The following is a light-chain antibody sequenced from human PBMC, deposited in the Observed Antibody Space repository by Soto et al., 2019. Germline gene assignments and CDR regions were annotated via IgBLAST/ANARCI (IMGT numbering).Light chain of an antibody. J-gene: IGKJ1*01. CDR3: QQYGSSGT. CDR2: GAS. Sequence: NVLTQSPATLSVSPGERATLSCRASQSVSSNLAWYQQKPGQAPRLLIYGASNRATGIPDRFSGSGSGTDFTLTISRLEPEDFAVYYCQQYGSSGTFGQGTKVDIK. CDR1: QSVSSN. V-gene: IGKV3-20*01.